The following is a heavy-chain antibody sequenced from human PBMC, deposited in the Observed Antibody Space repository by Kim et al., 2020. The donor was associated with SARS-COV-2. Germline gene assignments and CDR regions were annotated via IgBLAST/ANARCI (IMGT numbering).Heavy chain of an antibody. J-gene: IGHJ4*02. D-gene: IGHD3-10*01. CDR2: IYPGDSDT. CDR1: GYSFTSYW. CDR3: ARGGWGSYYKGGVWSTDY. Sequence: GESLKISCKGSGYSFTSYWIGWVRQMPGKGLEWMGIIYPGDSDTRYSPSFQGQVTISADKSLSTAYLQWSSLKASETAMYYCARGGWGSYYKGGVWSTDYWGQGTLVTVSS. V-gene: IGHV5-51*01.